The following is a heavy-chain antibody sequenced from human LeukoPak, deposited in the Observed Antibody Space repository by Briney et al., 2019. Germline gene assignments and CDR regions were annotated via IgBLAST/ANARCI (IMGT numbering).Heavy chain of an antibody. D-gene: IGHD2-2*02. CDR3: AKTSDQLLYSKFDF. J-gene: IGHJ4*02. CDR1: GFNFDDYA. CDR2: IQYDGSYK. Sequence: GGSLRLSCAGSGFNFDDYAMHWVRQAPGKGLEWVAFIQYDGSYKFYADSVQGRFSISRDNSKNTLFLQMNSLRAEDTAVYYCAKTSDQLLYSKFDFWGQGTLVTVSS. V-gene: IGHV3-30*02.